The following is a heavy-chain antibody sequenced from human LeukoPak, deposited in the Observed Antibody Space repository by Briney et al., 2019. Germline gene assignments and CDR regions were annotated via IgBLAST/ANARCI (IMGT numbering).Heavy chain of an antibody. CDR1: GGSLSSYY. CDR2: IYYSGTT. CDR3: AREPDGHQDY. J-gene: IGHJ4*02. V-gene: IGHV4-59*12. Sequence: SESLSLTRTVSGGSLSSYYWSWIRQSPGKGLEWIGYIYYSGTTYYNPSLKSRVTISVDMSKNQFSLKLSSVTAADTAVYYCAREPDGHQDYWGQGTLVTVSS. D-gene: IGHD4-17*01.